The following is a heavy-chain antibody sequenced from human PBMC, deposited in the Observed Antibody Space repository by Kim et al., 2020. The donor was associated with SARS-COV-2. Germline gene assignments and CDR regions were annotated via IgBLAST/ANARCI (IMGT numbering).Heavy chain of an antibody. CDR2: INHSGST. Sequence: SETLSLTCAVYGGSFSGYYWSWIRQPPGKGLEWIGEINHSGSTNYNPSLKSRVTISVDTSKNQFSLKLSSVTAADTAVYYCARGRSVPLVRGEQVSVPGRSSGEYGMDVWGQGTTVTVSS. D-gene: IGHD3-10*01. V-gene: IGHV4-34*01. J-gene: IGHJ6*02. CDR3: ARGRSVPLVRGEQVSVPGRSSGEYGMDV. CDR1: GGSFSGYY.